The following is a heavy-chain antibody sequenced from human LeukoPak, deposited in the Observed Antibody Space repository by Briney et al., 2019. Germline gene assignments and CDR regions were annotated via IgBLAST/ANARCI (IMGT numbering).Heavy chain of an antibody. J-gene: IGHJ3*02. V-gene: IGHV4-34*01. CDR3: ARHVPYCSSTSCFYRYADAFDI. CDR1: GESFSGYY. CDR2: INHSGST. Sequence: SETLSLTCAVYGESFSGYYWSWIRQPPGKGLEWIGEINHSGSTNYNPSLKSRVTISVDTSKNQFSLKLSSVTAADTAVYYCARHVPYCSSTSCFYRYADAFDIWGQGTMVTVSS. D-gene: IGHD2-2*01.